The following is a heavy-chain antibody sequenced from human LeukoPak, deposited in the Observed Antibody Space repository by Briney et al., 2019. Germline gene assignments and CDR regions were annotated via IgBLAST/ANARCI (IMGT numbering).Heavy chain of an antibody. CDR1: GGTFSSYA. CDR3: ARGTSYDSSGYPFDY. D-gene: IGHD3-22*01. J-gene: IGHJ4*02. CDR2: IIPIFGTA. V-gene: IGHV1-69*05. Sequence: SVKVSCKASGGTFSSYAISWVRQAPGQGLEWMGRIIPIFGTANYAQKFQGRVTITTDESTSTPYMELSSLRSEDTAVYYCARGTSYDSSGYPFDYWGQGTLVTVSS.